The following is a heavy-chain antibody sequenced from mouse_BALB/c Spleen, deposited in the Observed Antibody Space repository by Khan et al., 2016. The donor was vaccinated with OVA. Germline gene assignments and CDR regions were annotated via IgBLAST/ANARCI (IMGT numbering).Heavy chain of an antibody. Sequence: EVELVESGGDLVKPGGSLKLSCAASGFTFSSYGMSWVRQTPDKRLEWVAIISTRGSYTYYPDSVRGRFTISRDNAKNTLYLQMSSLKSEDTVMYYCARCRYGSSYDYYAMDYWGQGTSVTVSS. D-gene: IGHD1-1*01. V-gene: IGHV5-6*01. CDR3: ARCRYGSSYDYYAMDY. J-gene: IGHJ4*01. CDR1: GFTFSSYG. CDR2: ISTRGSYT.